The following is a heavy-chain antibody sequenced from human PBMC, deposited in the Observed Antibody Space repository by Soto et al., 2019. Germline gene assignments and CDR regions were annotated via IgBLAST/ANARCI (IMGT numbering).Heavy chain of an antibody. V-gene: IGHV1-18*01. CDR3: ARGVDTRMFYVFWSGYYTSPQSWFDP. Sequence: ASVKVSCKASGYTFTSYGISWVRQAPGQGLEWMGWISAYNGNTNYAQKLQGRDTMTTDTSTSTAYMELRSLRSDDTAVYYCARGVDTRMFYVFWSGYYTSPQSWFDPWGQGTLVTVSS. CDR2: ISAYNGNT. J-gene: IGHJ5*02. CDR1: GYTFTSYG. D-gene: IGHD3-3*01.